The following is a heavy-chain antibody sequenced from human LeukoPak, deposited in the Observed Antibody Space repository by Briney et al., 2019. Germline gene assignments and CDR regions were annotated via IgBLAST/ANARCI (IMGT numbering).Heavy chain of an antibody. Sequence: SETPSLTCTVSGGSISSGDYYWSWIRQPPGKGLEWIGYIYYSGSTYYNPSLKSRVTISVDTSKNQFSLKLSSVTAADTAVYYCARDSSGYLFDYWGQGTLVTVSS. J-gene: IGHJ4*02. V-gene: IGHV4-30-4*08. CDR3: ARDSSGYLFDY. CDR2: IYYSGST. CDR1: GGSISSGDYY. D-gene: IGHD3-22*01.